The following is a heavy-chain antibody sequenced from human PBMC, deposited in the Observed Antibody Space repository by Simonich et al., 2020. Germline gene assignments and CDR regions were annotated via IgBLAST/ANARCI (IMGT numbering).Heavy chain of an antibody. CDR1: GFTFSSYS. CDR2: ISSSSSYI. J-gene: IGHJ6*02. D-gene: IGHD6-19*01. Sequence: EVQLVESGGGLVKPGGSLRLSCAASGFTFSSYSMNWVRQAPGKGLEWVSTISSSSSYIYYADSVKGRFTTSRDNAKNSLYRQMTSLRAEDTAVYYCARWIAVAGTGAYGMDVWGQGTTVTVSS. V-gene: IGHV3-21*01. CDR3: ARWIAVAGTGAYGMDV.